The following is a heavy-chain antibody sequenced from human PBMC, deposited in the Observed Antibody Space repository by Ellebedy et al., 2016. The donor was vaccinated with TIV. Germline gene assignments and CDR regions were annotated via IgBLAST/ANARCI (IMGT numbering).Heavy chain of an antibody. CDR3: ARTDSGGYGYFDY. V-gene: IGHV3-7*01. CDR2: IQRDGSDK. J-gene: IGHJ4*02. D-gene: IGHD4-17*01. Sequence: GGSLRLXCAASGFTFSNNWMSWVRQAPGKGLEWVATIQRDGSDKKYVDSVRGRFTISRDNTKNSLYLQMNSLRAEDTAVYYCARTDSGGYGYFDYWGQGTLVTVSS. CDR1: GFTFSNNW.